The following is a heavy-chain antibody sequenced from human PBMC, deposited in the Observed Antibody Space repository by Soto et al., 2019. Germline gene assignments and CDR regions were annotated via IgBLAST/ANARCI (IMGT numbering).Heavy chain of an antibody. CDR1: GASISSYY. CDR2: ISSSGS. V-gene: IGHV4-59*01. Sequence: XATLSLTCTVSGASISSYYWSWIRQPPGKGLEWIGYISSSGSNYNPSLKSRVTISLDTSKNEFSLKLTSVTAADTAVYYCARNNHFDSWGQGTLVTVSS. J-gene: IGHJ4*02. CDR3: ARNNHFDS.